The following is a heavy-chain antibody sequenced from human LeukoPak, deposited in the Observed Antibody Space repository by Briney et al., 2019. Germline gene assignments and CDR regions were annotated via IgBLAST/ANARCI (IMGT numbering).Heavy chain of an antibody. CDR1: GYTFTGYY. V-gene: IGHV1-2*02. J-gene: IGHJ4*02. Sequence: ASVKVSCKASGYTFTGYYMHWVRQAPGQGLEWMGWINPNSGGTNYAQKFQGRVTMTRDTSISTAYMELSRLRSDDTAVYYCARDRRVYYDSSGYSWWSFDYSRQGTLVTVSS. CDR2: INPNSGGT. D-gene: IGHD3-22*01. CDR3: ARDRRVYYDSSGYSWWSFDY.